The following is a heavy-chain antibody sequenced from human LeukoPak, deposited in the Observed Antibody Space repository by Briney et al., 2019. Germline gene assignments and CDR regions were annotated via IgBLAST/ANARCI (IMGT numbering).Heavy chain of an antibody. V-gene: IGHV1-2*02. J-gene: IGHJ6*02. CDR1: GYTFTGYY. D-gene: IGHD2-2*01. CDR3: ALFNGFTAAMPYYYGMDV. CDR2: INPNSGGT. Sequence: ASVKVSCKASGYTFTGYYMHWVRQAPGQGLEWMGWINPNSGGTNYAQKFQGRVTMTRDTSISTAYMELSRLRSDDTAVYYCALFNGFTAAMPYYYGMDVWGQGTTVIVSS.